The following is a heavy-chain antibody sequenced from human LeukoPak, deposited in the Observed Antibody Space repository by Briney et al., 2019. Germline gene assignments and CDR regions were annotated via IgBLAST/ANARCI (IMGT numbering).Heavy chain of an antibody. CDR1: GFTFSSCD. CDR2: ITGSSSTM. J-gene: IGHJ4*02. Sequence: GGSLRLSCAASGFTFSSCDMNWVRQAPGKGLEGVSYITGSSSTMYYADSVKGRFTISRDNAKNSLYLQMNSLRDEDTAVYYCARDAYDTSAYYYFDYWGQGTLVTVSS. D-gene: IGHD3-22*01. CDR3: ARDAYDTSAYYYFDY. V-gene: IGHV3-48*02.